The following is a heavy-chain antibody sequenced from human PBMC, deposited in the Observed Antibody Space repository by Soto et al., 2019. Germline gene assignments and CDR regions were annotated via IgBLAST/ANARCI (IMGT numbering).Heavy chain of an antibody. J-gene: IGHJ4*02. CDR1: GGSISSGGYY. CDR2: IYYSGST. CDR3: ARSAYCGGDCYSPYFDY. V-gene: IGHV4-31*03. D-gene: IGHD2-21*02. Sequence: QVQLQESGPGLVKPSQTLSLTCTVSGGSISSGGYYWSWIRQHPGKGLEWIGYIYYSGSTYYNPYLKSRVTISVDTSKNQFSLKLSSVTAADTAVYYCARSAYCGGDCYSPYFDYWGQGTLVTVSS.